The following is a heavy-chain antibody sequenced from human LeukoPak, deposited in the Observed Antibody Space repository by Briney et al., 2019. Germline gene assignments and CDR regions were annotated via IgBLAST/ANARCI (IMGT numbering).Heavy chain of an antibody. J-gene: IGHJ4*02. V-gene: IGHV3-7*04. Sequence: GGSLRLSCAASGFTFSSYGMNWVRQAPGKGLEWVANIKGDGSDNHYVDSVRGRFTISRDNAKNSLYLQMNSLRAEDTAVYYCARDLGYYRADYWGQGTLVTVSS. CDR1: GFTFSSYG. CDR2: IKGDGSDN. CDR3: ARDLGYYRADY. D-gene: IGHD1-26*01.